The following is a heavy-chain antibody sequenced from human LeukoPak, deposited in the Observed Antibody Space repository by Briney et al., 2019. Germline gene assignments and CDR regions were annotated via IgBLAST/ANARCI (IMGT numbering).Heavy chain of an antibody. D-gene: IGHD3-16*01. CDR2: IKQDGREK. CDR3: ATWGGLGDY. J-gene: IGHJ4*02. Sequence: GGSLRLSCAASGFTFSNYWMTWVRQAPGKGLEWVANIKQDGREKYYVDSVKGRYTISRDNAKNSLYLQMNSLRADDTAVYYCATWGGLGDYWGQGTLVTVSS. V-gene: IGHV3-7*01. CDR1: GFTFSNYW.